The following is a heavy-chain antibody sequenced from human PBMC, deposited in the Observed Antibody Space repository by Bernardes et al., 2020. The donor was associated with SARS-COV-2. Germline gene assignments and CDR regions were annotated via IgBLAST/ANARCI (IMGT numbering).Heavy chain of an antibody. D-gene: IGHD5-18*01. Sequence: GGSLRLSCAASGFGFSNYGMNWVRQAPGKGLEWVSSISSSSYYIYYADSLKGRFTISRDNAKNSLYLQMNSLRAEDTAVYYCARDMYNYGRNDAFDIWGQGTMVTVSS. CDR3: ARDMYNYGRNDAFDI. V-gene: IGHV3-21*01. CDR1: GFGFSNYG. J-gene: IGHJ3*02. CDR2: ISSSSYYI.